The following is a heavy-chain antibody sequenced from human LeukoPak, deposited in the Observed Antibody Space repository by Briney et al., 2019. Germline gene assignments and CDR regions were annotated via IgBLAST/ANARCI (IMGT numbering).Heavy chain of an antibody. J-gene: IGHJ4*02. Sequence: PGGSLRLSCAASGFTFSNYAMSWVRQAPGKGLEWVSAITGSGGSTYCADSVKGRFTISRDNSKNTLYLQMNGLRAEDTAIYYCAKGSSTGWPYYFDYWGQGTLVTVSS. CDR3: AKGSSTGWPYYFDY. V-gene: IGHV3-23*01. CDR1: GFTFSNYA. CDR2: ITGSGGST. D-gene: IGHD6-19*01.